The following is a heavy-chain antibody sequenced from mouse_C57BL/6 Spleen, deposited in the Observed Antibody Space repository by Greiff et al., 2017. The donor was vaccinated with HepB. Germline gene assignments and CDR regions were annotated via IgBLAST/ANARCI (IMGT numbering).Heavy chain of an antibody. V-gene: IGHV5-12*01. J-gene: IGHJ1*03. Sequence: EVKLMESGGGLVQPGGSLKLSCAASGFTFSDYYMYWVRQTPEKRLEWVAYISNGGGSTYYPDTVKGRFTISRDIAKNTLYLQMSRLKSEDTAMYYCARPGYGSRHWYFDVWGTGTTVTVSS. CDR2: ISNGGGST. CDR3: ARPGYGSRHWYFDV. CDR1: GFTFSDYY. D-gene: IGHD1-1*01.